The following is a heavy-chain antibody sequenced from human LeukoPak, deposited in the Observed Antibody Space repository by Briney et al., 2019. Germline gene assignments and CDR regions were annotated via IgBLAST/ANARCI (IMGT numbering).Heavy chain of an antibody. CDR3: ARVVSRFGDLRRFDP. CDR2: ISSSGSTI. V-gene: IGHV3-11*01. Sequence: GGSLRLSCAASGFTFSDYYMSWIRQAPGKGLEWVSYISSSGSTIYYADSVKGRFTISRDNAKNSLYLQMNSLRAEDTAVYYCARVVSRFGDLRRFDPWGQGTLVTVSS. D-gene: IGHD3-10*01. CDR1: GFTFSDYY. J-gene: IGHJ5*02.